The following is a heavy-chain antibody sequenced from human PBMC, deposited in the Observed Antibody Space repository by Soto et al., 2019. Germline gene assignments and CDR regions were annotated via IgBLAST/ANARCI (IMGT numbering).Heavy chain of an antibody. Sequence: QVQLVESGGGVVAPGRSLRLSCAASGFTFSSYAMHWVRQAPGKGLEWVAVISHDGSITYYSDSVKGRFTMSRDNSNTTLFLQMSSLRSEDTAIYYCAKDEYWESHFYYFMDLWGRGTAVTVSS. V-gene: IGHV3-30*15. D-gene: IGHD1-26*01. CDR3: AKDEYWESHFYYFMDL. CDR2: ISHDGSIT. CDR1: GFTFSSYA. J-gene: IGHJ6*03.